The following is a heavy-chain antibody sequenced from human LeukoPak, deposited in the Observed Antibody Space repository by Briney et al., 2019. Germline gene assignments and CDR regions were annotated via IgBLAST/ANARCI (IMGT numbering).Heavy chain of an antibody. CDR2: ISSNGDNI. Sequence: GGSLRLSCAASGFTFSNYAMHWVRQAPGKGLEYVSAISSNGDNIYYANSVKGRFTISRDNSKSTLYLQMGSLRGDDMAVYYCVRVASGYGDYWGQGTLVTVSS. D-gene: IGHD6-25*01. J-gene: IGHJ4*02. V-gene: IGHV3-64*01. CDR1: GFTFSNYA. CDR3: VRVASGYGDY.